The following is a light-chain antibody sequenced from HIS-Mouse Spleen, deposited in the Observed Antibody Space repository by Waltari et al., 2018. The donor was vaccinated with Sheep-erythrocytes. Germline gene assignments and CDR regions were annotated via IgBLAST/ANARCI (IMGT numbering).Light chain of an antibody. V-gene: IGLV2-11*01. J-gene: IGLJ3*02. CDR3: QAWDSSTAWV. CDR2: DVS. CDR1: SRDVGGYNY. Sequence: QSALTQPRSVSGSPGQSVTISCTGTSRDVGGYNYVSWYQQHPGKAPKLMIYDVSKRPSGVPDRFSGSNSGNTATLTISGTQAMDEADYYCQAWDSSTAWVFGGGTKLTVL.